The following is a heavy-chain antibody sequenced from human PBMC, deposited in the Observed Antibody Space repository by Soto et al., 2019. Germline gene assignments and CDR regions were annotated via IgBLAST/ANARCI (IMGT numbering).Heavy chain of an antibody. V-gene: IGHV1-46*01. CDR2: INPSGGST. J-gene: IGHJ3*02. CDR1: GYTFTSYY. CDR3: ARDRRIVGATIDAFDI. D-gene: IGHD1-26*01. Sequence: ASVKVSCKASGYTFTSYYMHWVRQAPGQGLEWMGMINPSGGSTSYAQKFQGRVTMTRDTSTSTVYMELSSLRSEDTAVYYCARDRRIVGATIDAFDIWGQGTMVTVSS.